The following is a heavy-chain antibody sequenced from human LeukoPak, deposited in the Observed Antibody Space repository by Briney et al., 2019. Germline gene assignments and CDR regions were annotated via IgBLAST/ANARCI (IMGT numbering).Heavy chain of an antibody. D-gene: IGHD6-13*01. J-gene: IGHJ4*02. CDR3: ASRSSETWYGY. V-gene: IGHV3-53*01. CDR1: GFTVSSNY. Sequence: GRSLRLSCAASGFTVSSNYMSWVRQAPGKGLEWVSVIYSGGSTYYADSVKARFTISRDNSKNTVYLQMNSLRAEDTAVYYCASRSSETWYGYWGQGTLVTVSS. CDR2: IYSGGST.